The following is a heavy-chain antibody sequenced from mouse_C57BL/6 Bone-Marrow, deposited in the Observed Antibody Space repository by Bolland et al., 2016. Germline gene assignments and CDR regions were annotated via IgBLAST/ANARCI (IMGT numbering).Heavy chain of an antibody. CDR3: ARRTGTGYYYAMDY. CDR2: T. D-gene: IGHD4-1*01. V-gene: IGHV1-18*01. J-gene: IGHJ4*01. Sequence: TIYNQKFKGKATLTVDKSSSTAYMELRSLTSEDTAVYYCARRTGTGYYYAMDYWGQGTS.